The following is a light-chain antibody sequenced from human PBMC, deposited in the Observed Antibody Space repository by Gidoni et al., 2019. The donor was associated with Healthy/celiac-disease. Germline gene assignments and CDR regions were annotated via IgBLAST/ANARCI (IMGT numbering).Light chain of an antibody. CDR1: QSISSW. CDR2: KAS. Sequence: DIQMTQSPSTLSASVGDSVTITGRASQSISSWLAWYQQKPGKAPKLLIYKASSLESGVPSRFSGSGSGTEFTLTISSLQPDDFATYYCQQYNSYSLTFGGGTKVEIK. CDR3: QQYNSYSLT. V-gene: IGKV1-5*03. J-gene: IGKJ4*01.